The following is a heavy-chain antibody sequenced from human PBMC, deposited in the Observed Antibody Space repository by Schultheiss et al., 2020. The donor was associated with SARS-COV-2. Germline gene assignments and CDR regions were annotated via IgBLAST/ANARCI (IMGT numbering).Heavy chain of an antibody. CDR3: ARDLEVGATHGVAFDI. J-gene: IGHJ3*02. D-gene: IGHD1-26*01. CDR1: GGSISSYY. Sequence: SETLSLTCTVSGGSISSYYWSWIRQPPGKGLEWIGYIYYSGSTNYNPSLKSRVTISVDTSKNQFSLKLSSVTAADTAVYYCARDLEVGATHGVAFDIWGQGTMVTGSS. CDR2: IYYSGST. V-gene: IGHV4-59*01.